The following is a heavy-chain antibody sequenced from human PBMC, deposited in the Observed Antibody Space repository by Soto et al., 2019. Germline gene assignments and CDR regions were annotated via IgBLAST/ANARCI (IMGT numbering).Heavy chain of an antibody. J-gene: IGHJ4*02. D-gene: IGHD3-22*01. CDR2: VKPNNGDT. V-gene: IGHV1-2*02. CDR1: GYRFTGYY. Sequence: QVQLVQSGAEVRKPGASVKVSCRASGYRFTGYYIHWVRQAPGQGLEWMGWVKPNNGDTADAQKFRGRVTLTGDTSISTAYMELYRLRSDDTAVYYCARGLTKSSGRGGIFDFWGQGTLVTVSS. CDR3: ARGLTKSSGRGGIFDF.